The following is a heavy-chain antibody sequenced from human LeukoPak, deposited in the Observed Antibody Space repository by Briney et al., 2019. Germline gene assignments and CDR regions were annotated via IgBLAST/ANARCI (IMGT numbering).Heavy chain of an antibody. CDR3: ARDLRIFQYDSSSGYWWGTTGPREHFDY. Sequence: ASVKVSCKASGYTFTSYGISWVRQAPGQGLEWMGWISAYNGNTNYAQNFQGRVTMTTDTSTSTSYMEMRSLRSDDTAVYYCARDLRIFQYDSSSGYWWGTTGPREHFDYWGQGTLVTVSS. D-gene: IGHD3-3*01. J-gene: IGHJ4*02. CDR2: ISAYNGNT. CDR1: GYTFTSYG. V-gene: IGHV1-18*01.